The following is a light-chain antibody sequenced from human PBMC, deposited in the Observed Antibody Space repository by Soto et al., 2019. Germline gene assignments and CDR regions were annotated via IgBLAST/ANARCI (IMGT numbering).Light chain of an antibody. V-gene: IGLV2-11*01. CDR3: CSFAGSYTSYV. J-gene: IGLJ1*01. CDR2: DVN. Sequence: QSALTQPRSVSGSPGQSVTISCTGTSSCVGVSNYVSWYRQHPGKAPKLMIFDVNKRPSGVPDRFSGSKSGNTASLTISGLQAEDEADYYCCSFAGSYTSYVFGTGTKVTVL. CDR1: SSCVGVSNY.